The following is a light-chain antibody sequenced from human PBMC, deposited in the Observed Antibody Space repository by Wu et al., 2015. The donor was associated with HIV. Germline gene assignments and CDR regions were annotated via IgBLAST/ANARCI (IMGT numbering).Light chain of an antibody. CDR2: GAS. V-gene: IGKV3-15*01. CDR3: QQYNDWPET. J-gene: IGKJ1*01. CDR1: QSVSGS. Sequence: EIVMTQSPATLSLSPGERATLSCRASQSVSGSLAWYQQKPGQAPRLLIYGASTRAAGIPARFSGSGSGTESTLTINSLQSVDFAVYYCQQYNDWPETFGQGTKVEVK.